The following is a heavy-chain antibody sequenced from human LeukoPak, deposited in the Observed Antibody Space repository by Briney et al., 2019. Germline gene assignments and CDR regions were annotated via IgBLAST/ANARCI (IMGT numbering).Heavy chain of an antibody. J-gene: IGHJ4*02. CDR2: IYYSGTT. CDR1: GGSMSGHY. D-gene: IGHD4-23*01. Sequence: SESLSPTCSVSGGSMSGHYWNWIRQSPGKGLEWIGYIYYSGTTNYNPSLKSRVTIAVDTSKNHFSLKLSSVTAADTAVYYCARERLSDNGGNAYFDHWGQGILVTVSS. V-gene: IGHV4-59*11. CDR3: ARERLSDNGGNAYFDH.